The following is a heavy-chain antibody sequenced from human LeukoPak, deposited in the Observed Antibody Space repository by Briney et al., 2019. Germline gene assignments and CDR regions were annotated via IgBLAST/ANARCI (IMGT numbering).Heavy chain of an antibody. D-gene: IGHD3-22*01. CDR3: AATYYYDSSGYRILVY. CDR2: ISAYNGNT. V-gene: IGHV1-18*01. Sequence: ASVKVSCKASGYTFTSYGISWVRQAPGQGREWMGWISAYNGNTNYAQKLQGRVTMTTDTSTSTAYMELRSLRSDDTAVYYCAATYYYDSSGYRILVYWGQGTLVTVSS. CDR1: GYTFTSYG. J-gene: IGHJ4*02.